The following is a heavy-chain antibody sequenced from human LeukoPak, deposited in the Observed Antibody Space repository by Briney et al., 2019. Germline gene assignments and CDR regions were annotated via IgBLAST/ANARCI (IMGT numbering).Heavy chain of an antibody. CDR1: GYTFTRYY. J-gene: IGHJ5*02. V-gene: IGHV1-46*01. D-gene: IGHD3-22*01. Sequence: GASVKVSCKASGYTFTRYYMHWVRQAPGQGLEWMGIIDPSGGSTSCAQKFQGRVTMTRDTSTSTVYMELSSLRSGDTAVYYCARDYYDYNWFDPWGQGTLVTVSS. CDR3: ARDYYDYNWFDP. CDR2: IDPSGGST.